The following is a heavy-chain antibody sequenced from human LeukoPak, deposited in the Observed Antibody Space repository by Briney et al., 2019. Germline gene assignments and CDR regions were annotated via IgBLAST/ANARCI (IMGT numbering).Heavy chain of an antibody. CDR3: ARGTVDSSSWRLIDYYYYMDV. J-gene: IGHJ6*03. CDR2: IKQDGSEK. V-gene: IGHV3-7*03. CDR1: GFTFSSYW. Sequence: GSLRLSCAAAGFTFSSYWMSWVRQAPGKGREWVANIKQDGSEKYYVDSVKGRFTISRDNSKNTLYLQMNSLRAEDTAVYYCARGTVDSSSWRLIDYYYYMDVWGKGTTVTISS. D-gene: IGHD6-13*01.